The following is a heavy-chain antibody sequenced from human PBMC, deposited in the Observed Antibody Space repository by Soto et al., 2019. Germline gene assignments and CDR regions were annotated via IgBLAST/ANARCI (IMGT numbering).Heavy chain of an antibody. D-gene: IGHD6-6*01. CDR3: AKEPTIAAVNFDY. J-gene: IGHJ4*02. V-gene: IGHV3-30*18. Sequence: QVQLVESGGGVVQPGRSLRLSCAASGFTFNAYGIHWVRQAPGKGLDWVAVVSSDGNTQYYADSVKGRFTISRVNSKNTLYLQMNSLRADDTAVYYCAKEPTIAAVNFDYWGQGTLVTVSS. CDR1: GFTFNAYG. CDR2: VSSDGNTQ.